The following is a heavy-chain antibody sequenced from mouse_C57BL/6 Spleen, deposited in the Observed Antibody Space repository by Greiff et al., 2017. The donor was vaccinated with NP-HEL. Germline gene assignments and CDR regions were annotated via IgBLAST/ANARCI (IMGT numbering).Heavy chain of an antibody. J-gene: IGHJ2*01. Sequence: VQLQQSGAELVKPGASVKISCKASGYAFSSYWMNWVKQRPGKGLEWIGQIYPGDGDTNYNGKFKGKATLTADKSSSTAYMQLSSLTSEGSAVYFCAKGRGYGNSDFDYWGQGTTLTVSS. CDR1: GYAFSSYW. CDR3: AKGRGYGNSDFDY. V-gene: IGHV1-80*01. D-gene: IGHD2-1*01. CDR2: IYPGDGDT.